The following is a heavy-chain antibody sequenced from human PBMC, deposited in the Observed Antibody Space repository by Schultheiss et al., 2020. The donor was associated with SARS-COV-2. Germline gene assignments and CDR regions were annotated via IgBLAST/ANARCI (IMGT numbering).Heavy chain of an antibody. CDR2: ISWNSGSI. V-gene: IGHV3-23*01. CDR3: ARDHSGHDY. D-gene: IGHD1-26*01. Sequence: GGSLRLSCAASGFTFSSYAMSWVRQAPGKGLEWVSGISWNSGSIGYADSVKGRFTISRDNSKNTLYLQMNSLRAEDTAVYYCARDHSGHDYWGQGTLVTVSS. J-gene: IGHJ4*02. CDR1: GFTFSSYA.